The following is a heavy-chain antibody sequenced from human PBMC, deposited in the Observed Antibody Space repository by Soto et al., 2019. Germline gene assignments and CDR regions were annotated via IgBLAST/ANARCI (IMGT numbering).Heavy chain of an antibody. J-gene: IGHJ4*02. CDR3: ARAVPGTVTFYPGY. D-gene: IGHD4-17*01. CDR1: GGSISSGDYY. CDR2: IYYSGSA. V-gene: IGHV4-31*03. Sequence: QVQLQESGPGLVKPSQTLSLTCTVSGGSISSGDYYWSWIRQHPGKGLEWIGYIYYSGSAYYNPSLQRRFTIPVDTSENQFSLKLSSVTAADMAVYYCARAVPGTVTFYPGYWGPGTLVTVSS.